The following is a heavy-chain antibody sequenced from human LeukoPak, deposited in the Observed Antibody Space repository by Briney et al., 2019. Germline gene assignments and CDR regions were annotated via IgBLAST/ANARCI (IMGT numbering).Heavy chain of an antibody. CDR3: ASTYYYGSGSYLNWFDP. Sequence: SETLSLTCTVSGGSISSYHWSWIRQPPGKGLEWIGYIYYSGSTNYNPSLKSRVTISVDTSKNQFSLKLSSVTAADTAVYYCASTYYYGSGSYLNWFDPWGQGTLVTVSS. J-gene: IGHJ5*02. CDR1: GGSISSYH. CDR2: IYYSGST. V-gene: IGHV4-59*01. D-gene: IGHD3-10*01.